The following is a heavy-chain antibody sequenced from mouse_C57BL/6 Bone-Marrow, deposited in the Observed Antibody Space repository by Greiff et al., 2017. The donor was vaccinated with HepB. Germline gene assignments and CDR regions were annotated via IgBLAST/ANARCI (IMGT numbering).Heavy chain of an antibody. CDR2: IDPSDSYT. Sequence: QVQLQQPGAELVMPGASVKLSCKASGYTFTSYWMHWVKQRPGQGLEWIGEIDPSDSYTNYNQKFKGKSTLTVDKSSSTAYMQLSSLTSEDSAVYYCARDYGYWYFDVWGTGTTVTVSS. CDR3: ARDYGYWYFDV. D-gene: IGHD1-1*01. CDR1: GYTFTSYW. J-gene: IGHJ1*03. V-gene: IGHV1-69*01.